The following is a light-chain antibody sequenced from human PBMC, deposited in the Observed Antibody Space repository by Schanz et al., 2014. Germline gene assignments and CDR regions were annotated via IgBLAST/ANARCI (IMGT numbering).Light chain of an antibody. J-gene: IGLJ3*02. CDR3: CSFVGSWV. V-gene: IGLV2-11*01. Sequence: QSALTQPRSVSGSPGQSVAISCTGTSSDFGGYNRVSWYQQHPGKAPKLIIYDVIKRPSGVPDRFSGSKSGYTASLTISGLQTDDEADYYCCSFVGSWVLGGGTKLTVL. CDR1: SSDFGGYNR. CDR2: DVI.